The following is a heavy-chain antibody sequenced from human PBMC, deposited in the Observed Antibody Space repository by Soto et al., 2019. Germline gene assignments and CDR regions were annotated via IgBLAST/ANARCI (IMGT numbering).Heavy chain of an antibody. CDR1: GFTFSSYA. CDR2: ISGSGSNP. Sequence: EVQVLESGGGLVQPGGSLRLSCAASGFTFSSYAMSWVRQAPGQGLEWVSAISGSGSNPYYADSVKGRFTISRDNSKNTLYLQMNRLRAEDTALYYCAKTASMTLRDGFDHWGQGTLVTVSS. D-gene: IGHD2-21*02. J-gene: IGHJ4*02. CDR3: AKTASMTLRDGFDH. V-gene: IGHV3-23*01.